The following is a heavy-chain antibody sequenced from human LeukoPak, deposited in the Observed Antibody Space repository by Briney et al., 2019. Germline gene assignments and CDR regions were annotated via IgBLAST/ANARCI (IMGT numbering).Heavy chain of an antibody. V-gene: IGHV1-2*02. J-gene: IGHJ3*02. Sequence: ASVKVSCKASGYTFTGYYIHWVRQAPGQGLEWMGWIYPNSGGTNYAQKIQGRVTMTRDTSISTAYMELSGLRSDDTAMYYRARFRSHGDDGFDIWGQGTMVTVSS. D-gene: IGHD3-10*01. CDR2: IYPNSGGT. CDR3: ARFRSHGDDGFDI. CDR1: GYTFTGYY.